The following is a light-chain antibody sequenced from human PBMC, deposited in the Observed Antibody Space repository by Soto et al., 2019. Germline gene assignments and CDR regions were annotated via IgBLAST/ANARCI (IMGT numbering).Light chain of an antibody. V-gene: IGKV3-11*01. CDR1: QSVSSY. Sequence: EIVLTQSPATLSLSPGERATLSRRASQSVSSYLAWYQQKPGQAPRLLIYDASNRATGIPARFSGSGSGTDFTLTIGSLEPEDFAVYYCQQGSNWPLTFGGGTKVEIK. CDR3: QQGSNWPLT. J-gene: IGKJ4*01. CDR2: DAS.